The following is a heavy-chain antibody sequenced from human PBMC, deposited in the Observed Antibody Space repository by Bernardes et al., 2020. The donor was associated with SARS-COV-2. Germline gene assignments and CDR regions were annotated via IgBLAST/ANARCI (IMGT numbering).Heavy chain of an antibody. CDR1: GFTFSSYA. Sequence: GGSLRLSCAASGFTFSSYAMSWVRQAPGKGLEWVSAISGSGGSTYYADSVKGRFTISRDNSKNTLYLQMNSLRAEDTAVYYCAKDRGGAIFGVVPYYYGMDVWGQGTTVTVSS. J-gene: IGHJ6*02. V-gene: IGHV3-23*01. CDR2: ISGSGGST. D-gene: IGHD3-3*01. CDR3: AKDRGGAIFGVVPYYYGMDV.